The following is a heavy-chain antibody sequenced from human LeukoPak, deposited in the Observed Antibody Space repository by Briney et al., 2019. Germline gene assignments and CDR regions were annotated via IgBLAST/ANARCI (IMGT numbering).Heavy chain of an antibody. CDR1: GFTFSDYY. Sequence: GGSLRLSCAASGFTFSDYYMSWIRQAPGKGLEWVSYISSSGSTIYYADSVKGRFTISRDNAKNSLYLQMNSLRAEDTAVYYCARDKITKVRGVPLSKARDGMDVWGQGTTVTVSS. CDR2: ISSSGSTI. CDR3: ARDKITKVRGVPLSKARDGMDV. V-gene: IGHV3-11*01. J-gene: IGHJ6*02. D-gene: IGHD3-10*01.